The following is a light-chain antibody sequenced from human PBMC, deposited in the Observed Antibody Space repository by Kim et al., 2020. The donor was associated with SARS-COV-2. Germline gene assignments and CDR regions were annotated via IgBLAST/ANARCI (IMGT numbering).Light chain of an antibody. CDR2: KAS. CDR1: QSISSW. V-gene: IGKV1-5*03. J-gene: IGKJ5*01. CDR3: QQYASYPIT. Sequence: ASVGDRVTITCRASQSISSWLAWYQQKPGKAPKLLIYKASDLEGGVPSRFSGSGSGAEFTLTISSLQPDDFATYYCQQYASYPITFGQGTRLEIK.